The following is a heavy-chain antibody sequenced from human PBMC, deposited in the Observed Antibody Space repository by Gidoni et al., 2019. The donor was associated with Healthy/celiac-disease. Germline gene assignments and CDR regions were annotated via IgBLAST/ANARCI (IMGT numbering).Heavy chain of an antibody. Sequence: QVQLQASGPGLVKPSQTLSLPCPVSGGSISSGGYYWSWIRQHPGKGLEWIGYIYYSGSTYYNPSLKSRVTISVDTSKNQFSLKLSSVTAADTAVYYCARDPGSRRFGEPDVWGQGTTVTVSS. CDR2: IYYSGST. D-gene: IGHD3-10*01. J-gene: IGHJ6*02. CDR1: GGSISSGGYY. V-gene: IGHV4-31*03. CDR3: ARDPGSRRFGEPDV.